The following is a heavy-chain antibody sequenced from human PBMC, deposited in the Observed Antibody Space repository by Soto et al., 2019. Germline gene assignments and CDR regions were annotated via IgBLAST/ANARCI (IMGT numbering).Heavy chain of an antibody. CDR2: IIPIFGTA. CDR3: AINAREGFYGSGSYNDY. V-gene: IGHV1-69*01. J-gene: IGHJ4*02. Sequence: QVQLVQSGAEVKKPGSSVKVSCKASGGTFSSYAISWVRQAPGQGLEWMGGIIPIFGTANYAQKFQGRATITADESTSTAYMELSSPRSEDTAVYYCAINAREGFYGSGSYNDYWGQGTLVTVSS. D-gene: IGHD3-10*01. CDR1: GGTFSSYA.